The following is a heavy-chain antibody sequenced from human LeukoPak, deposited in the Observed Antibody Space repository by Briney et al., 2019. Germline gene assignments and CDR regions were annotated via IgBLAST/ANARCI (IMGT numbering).Heavy chain of an antibody. D-gene: IGHD3-3*01. CDR3: ARSWITIFGVVIYNWFDP. Sequence: SVKVSCKASGGTFSSYAISWVRQAPGQGLEWMGGIIPIFGTANYAQKFQGRVTITADESTSTAYMELSSLRSEDTAVYYCARSWITIFGVVIYNWFDPWGQGTLVTVSS. CDR1: GGTFSSYA. J-gene: IGHJ5*02. V-gene: IGHV1-69*13. CDR2: IIPIFGTA.